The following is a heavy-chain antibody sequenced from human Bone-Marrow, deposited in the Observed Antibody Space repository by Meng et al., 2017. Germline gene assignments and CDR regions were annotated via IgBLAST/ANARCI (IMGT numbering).Heavy chain of an antibody. Sequence: ASVKVSCKASGYTFTNYGISWVRQAPGQGLEWMGWISAYNGNTNYAQKLQGRVTMTTDTSTSTAYMELRSLRSDDTAVYYCARDLILEQLGNFDYWGQGTLVTVSS. CDR3: ARDLILEQLGNFDY. CDR2: ISAYNGNT. CDR1: GYTFTNYG. V-gene: IGHV1-18*01. D-gene: IGHD6-13*01. J-gene: IGHJ4*02.